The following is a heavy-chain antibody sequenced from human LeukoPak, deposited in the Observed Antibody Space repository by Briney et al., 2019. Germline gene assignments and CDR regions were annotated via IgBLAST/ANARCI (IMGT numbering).Heavy chain of an antibody. D-gene: IGHD6-6*01. CDR1: GYTFTSYD. V-gene: IGHV1-18*01. Sequence: ASVKVSCKASGYTFTSYDTSWVRQAPGQGLEWMGWISTYNDNTHYAQKLQGRVTMTTDTSTSTVYMELKSLRSDDTGVYYCARIQSRIIAARPGNPAFDYWGRGTLVTVSS. CDR2: ISTYNDNT. CDR3: ARIQSRIIAARPGNPAFDY. J-gene: IGHJ4*02.